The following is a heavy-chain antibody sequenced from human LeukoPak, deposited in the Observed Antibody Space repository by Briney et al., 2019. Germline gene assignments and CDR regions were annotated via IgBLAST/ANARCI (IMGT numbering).Heavy chain of an antibody. CDR1: GGSISSYY. V-gene: IGHV4-59*12. D-gene: IGHD3-22*01. CDR3: ARDRHYYDSTQRRRGDSFDY. J-gene: IGHJ4*02. CDR2: IYYSGST. Sequence: SETLSLTCTVSGGSISSYYWSWIRQPPGKGLEWIGYIYYSGSTNYNPSLKSRVTISVDTSKNQFSLKLSSVTAADAAVYYCARDRHYYDSTQRRRGDSFDYWGQGTLVTVSS.